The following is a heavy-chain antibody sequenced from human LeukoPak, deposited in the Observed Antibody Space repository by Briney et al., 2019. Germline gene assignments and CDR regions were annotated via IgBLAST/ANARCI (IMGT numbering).Heavy chain of an antibody. J-gene: IGHJ4*02. CDR3: VSFYETY. CDR1: GNYW. V-gene: IGHV3-74*01. CDR2: INSDGSWT. Sequence: GGSLRLSCAASGNYWMHWVRQVPGKGLAWVSHINSDGSWTSYADSVKGRFTISKDNAKNTVYLQMNSLRAEDTAVYYCVSFYETYWGRGTLVTVSS. D-gene: IGHD2/OR15-2a*01.